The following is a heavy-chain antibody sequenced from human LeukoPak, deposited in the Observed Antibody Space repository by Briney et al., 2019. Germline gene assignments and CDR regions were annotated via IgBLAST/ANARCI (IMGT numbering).Heavy chain of an antibody. V-gene: IGHV3-53*01. CDR1: GFTFSHYA. CDR2: IYSGGST. Sequence: PGGSLRLSCAASGFTFSHYAMHWVRQVPGKGLEWVSVIYSGGSTYYADSVKGRFTISRDNSKNTLNLQMNSLRAEDTAVYYCARVYYGSGSLYYYYYYMDVWGKGTTVTISS. J-gene: IGHJ6*03. CDR3: ARVYYGSGSLYYYYYYMDV. D-gene: IGHD3-10*01.